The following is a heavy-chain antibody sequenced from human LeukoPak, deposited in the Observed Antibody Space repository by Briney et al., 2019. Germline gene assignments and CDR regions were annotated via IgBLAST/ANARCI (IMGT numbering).Heavy chain of an antibody. CDR2: INPNSGGT. D-gene: IGHD3/OR15-3a*01. CDR3: ARIYNFAQRGAFDF. J-gene: IGHJ3*01. CDR1: GYTFTGYY. V-gene: IGHV1-2*02. Sequence: GASVKVSCKASGYTFTGYYMHWVRQAPGQGLEWMGWINPNSGGTNYAQKFQGRVTMTRDTSISTAYMELSRLRSDDTAVYYCARIYNFAQRGAFDFWGQGTMVTVSS.